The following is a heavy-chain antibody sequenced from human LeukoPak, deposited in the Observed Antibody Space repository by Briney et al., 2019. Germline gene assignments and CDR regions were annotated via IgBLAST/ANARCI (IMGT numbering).Heavy chain of an antibody. V-gene: IGHV4-59*01. Sequence: SETLSLTCTVSGGSISGYYWNWIRQSPEKGLEWIGYIYHTGTINYNPSLKTRVTMSMDTSKNQISLRLSSVTAADTAVYYCAKSKSLGLQYFDNWGQGTLATVSS. CDR2: IYHTGTI. CDR1: GGSISGYY. CDR3: AKSKSLGLQYFDN. D-gene: IGHD1-7*01. J-gene: IGHJ4*02.